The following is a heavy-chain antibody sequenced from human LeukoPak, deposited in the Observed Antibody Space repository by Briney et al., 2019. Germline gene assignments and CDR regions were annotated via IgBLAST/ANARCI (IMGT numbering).Heavy chain of an antibody. CDR2: IGAASDT. Sequence: GGSLRLSCAASGFTFSSFDMHWVRQPTGQGLEWVSTIGAASDTYYPGSVEGRFTLSRDNAKNSLYLQMNSLTAGDKAVYYCARGPPRGKYYYMDVWGKGTTVTVSS. CDR1: GFTFSSFD. CDR3: ARGPPRGKYYYMDV. J-gene: IGHJ6*03. D-gene: IGHD1-1*01. V-gene: IGHV3-13*01.